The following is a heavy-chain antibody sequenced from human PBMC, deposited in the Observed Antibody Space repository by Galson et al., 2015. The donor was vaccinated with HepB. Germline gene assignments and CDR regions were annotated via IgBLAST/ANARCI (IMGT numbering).Heavy chain of an antibody. Sequence: SLRLSCAASGFTFSSYAMTWVRQAPGKGLEWVSAISGSGSSTYYADSVNGRFTISRDSSKNTLYLQMNSLRAEDTAVYYCAKESSGWFPGWYWGQGTLVTVSS. CDR2: ISGSGSST. D-gene: IGHD6-19*01. J-gene: IGHJ4*02. CDR3: AKESSGWFPGWY. V-gene: IGHV3-23*01. CDR1: GFTFSSYA.